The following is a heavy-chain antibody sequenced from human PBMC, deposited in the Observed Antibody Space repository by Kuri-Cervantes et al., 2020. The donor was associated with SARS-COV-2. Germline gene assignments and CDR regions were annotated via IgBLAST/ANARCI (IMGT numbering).Heavy chain of an antibody. CDR2: INAGNGDT. V-gene: IGHV1-3*01. Sequence: VSVKVSCKASGYTFTGYYMHWVRQAPGQRLEWMGWINAGNGDTKISQKFQGRVTITRDIFADTAYMDLSSLRSEDTAVYYCAMYFYGSGNYHDTLDKWGQGTLVTVSS. D-gene: IGHD3-10*01. J-gene: IGHJ4*02. CDR3: AMYFYGSGNYHDTLDK. CDR1: GYTFTGYY.